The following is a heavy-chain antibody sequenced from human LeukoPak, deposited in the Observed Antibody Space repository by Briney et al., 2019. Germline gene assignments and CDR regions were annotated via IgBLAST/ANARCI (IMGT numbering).Heavy chain of an antibody. CDR1: GYSFTTYW. Sequence: GESLKISCKGSGYSFTTYWVGWVRQMPGKGLEWMGIIYPADSDTKYSPSFQGQVTISADKSITTAYLHWNNLKASDTAIYYCARLFGDYDVDYWGQGTLVTVSS. D-gene: IGHD4-17*01. J-gene: IGHJ4*02. V-gene: IGHV5-51*01. CDR3: ARLFGDYDVDY. CDR2: IYPADSDT.